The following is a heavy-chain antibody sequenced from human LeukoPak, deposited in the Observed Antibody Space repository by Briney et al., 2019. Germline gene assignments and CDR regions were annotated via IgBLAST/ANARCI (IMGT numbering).Heavy chain of an antibody. D-gene: IGHD2/OR15-2a*01. CDR1: GFIFGNYW. Sequence: GGSLRLSCAASGFIFGNYWMHWVRQVPGKGLVWVARINPNGKITTYTDSVKGRFTISRDNAKNTLYLQMNSLRAEDTAVYYCAKSPLSQLGYFDYWGQGTLVTVSS. V-gene: IGHV3-74*01. J-gene: IGHJ4*02. CDR2: INPNGKIT. CDR3: AKSPLSQLGYFDY.